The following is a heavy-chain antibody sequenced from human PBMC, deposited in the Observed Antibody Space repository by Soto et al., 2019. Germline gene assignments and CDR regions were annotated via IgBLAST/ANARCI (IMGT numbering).Heavy chain of an antibody. V-gene: IGHV3-21*06. CDR3: ARVTYRRQSVSPYSGRDV. J-gene: IGHJ6*02. CDR2: ISSASSYI. Sequence: GGSLRLSCTASGFTFSTYSMNWVRQAPGKGLEWVSSISSASSYIHYGDSVRGRFTISRDNAQSSLFLQMNSLRVEDTAIYYRARVTYRRQSVSPYSGRDVWGQGTTVTVSS. CDR1: GFTFSTYS. D-gene: IGHD2-21*01.